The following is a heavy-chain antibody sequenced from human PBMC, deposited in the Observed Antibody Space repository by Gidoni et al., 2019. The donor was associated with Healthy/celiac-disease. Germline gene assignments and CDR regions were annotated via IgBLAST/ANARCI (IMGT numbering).Heavy chain of an antibody. CDR1: GGSGSSGSYY. V-gene: IGHV4-61*01. CDR3: ARGVPLREEMATTSPSYFDY. CDR2: IYYSGCT. Sequence: QVQLQESGPGLVKPSETLSLTCTVSGGSGSSGSYYWSWIRQPPGKGLEWIGYIYYSGCTNYNPSLKSRVTISVDTSKNQFSLKLSSVTAADTAVYYCARGVPLREEMATTSPSYFDYWGQGTLVTVSS. J-gene: IGHJ4*02. D-gene: IGHD1-1*01.